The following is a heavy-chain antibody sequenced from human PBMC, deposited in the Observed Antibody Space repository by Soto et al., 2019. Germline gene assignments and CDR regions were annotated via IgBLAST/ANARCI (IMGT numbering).Heavy chain of an antibody. CDR1: DYTFTNHG. V-gene: IGHV1-18*01. CDR2: ISAYNDNT. CDR3: ARESSSWSYNWFDP. D-gene: IGHD6-13*01. J-gene: IGHJ5*02. Sequence: ASVKVSCKASDYTFTNHGISWVRQAPGQGLEWMGWISAYNDNTNYAQKLQGRVTMTTDTSTSTAYMELRSLRSDDTAVSYCARESSSWSYNWFDPWGQGTLVTSPQ.